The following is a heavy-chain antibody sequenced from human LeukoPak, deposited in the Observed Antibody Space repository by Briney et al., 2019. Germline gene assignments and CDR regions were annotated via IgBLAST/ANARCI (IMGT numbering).Heavy chain of an antibody. D-gene: IGHD5-24*01. CDR2: ISFDGSDQ. Sequence: PGGSLRHSCVASGVTFSSYSMNWVRQAPGKGLEWVSVISFDGSDQYYAESVKGRFTISRDNSKNTVFLQMNSLRGEDTAAYYCARDGQMATRDAFDYWGQGILVTVSS. J-gene: IGHJ4*02. CDR1: GVTFSSYS. V-gene: IGHV3-30*03. CDR3: ARDGQMATRDAFDY.